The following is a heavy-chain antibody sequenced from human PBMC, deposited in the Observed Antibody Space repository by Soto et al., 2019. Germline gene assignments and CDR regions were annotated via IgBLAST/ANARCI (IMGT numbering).Heavy chain of an antibody. CDR3: ARDLNYGLSTVYYDVFDT. CDR1: GCTFSNFW. CDR2: LKGDGSKE. J-gene: IGHJ3*02. D-gene: IGHD3-9*01. Sequence: EVQLVESGGGLVQPGASLRLSCMASGCTFSNFWMAWVRQVPGKGLEWVANLKGDGSKENYVDSVKGRFTISRDNAKNSLYLQMNSLRAEDTALYYCARDLNYGLSTVYYDVFDTWGQGTMVTVSS. V-gene: IGHV3-7*01.